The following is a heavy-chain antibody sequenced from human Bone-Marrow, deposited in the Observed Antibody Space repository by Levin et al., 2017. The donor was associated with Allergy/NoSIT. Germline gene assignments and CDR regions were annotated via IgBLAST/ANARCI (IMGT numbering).Heavy chain of an antibody. Sequence: PGASVKVSCKASGGTFRTSAISWVRQAPGQGLEWMGNLIPVFRTLNYAQKFQGRVTITADESTSTAYMELSSLRSEDTAVYYCASETSGYELAYWGQGTLVTVSA. D-gene: IGHD5-12*01. V-gene: IGHV1-69*13. CDR1: GGTFRTSA. CDR3: ASETSGYELAY. J-gene: IGHJ4*02. CDR2: LIPVFRTL.